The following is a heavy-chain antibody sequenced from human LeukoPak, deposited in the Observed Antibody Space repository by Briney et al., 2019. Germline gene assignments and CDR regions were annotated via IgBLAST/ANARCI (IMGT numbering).Heavy chain of an antibody. D-gene: IGHD3-16*01. CDR2: IYSGGST. Sequence: GGSLRLSCAASGFTICSNYMSWVRQAPGKGLEWGLVIYSGGSTYYADSVKGRFTISRENSKNTLYLQMNSLRAEDTDVYYCARDLSLGELLVWGQGNLVTVSS. CDR3: ARDLSLGELLV. J-gene: IGHJ4*02. CDR1: GFTICSNY. V-gene: IGHV3-66*01.